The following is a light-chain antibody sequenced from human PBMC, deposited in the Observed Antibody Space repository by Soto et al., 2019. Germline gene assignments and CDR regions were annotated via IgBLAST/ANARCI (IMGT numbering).Light chain of an antibody. Sequence: QSVLTQPPSASGTPGQRVTISCSGSSSNIGSNTVNWYQQLPGTAPKLLIYSNNQRPSGVPDRFSCSKSGTSASLASSGLQSEDEADYYGAAWDDSLNGRLVFGGGTKLTVL. CDR2: SNN. V-gene: IGLV1-44*01. J-gene: IGLJ2*01. CDR3: AAWDDSLNGRLV. CDR1: SSNIGSNT.